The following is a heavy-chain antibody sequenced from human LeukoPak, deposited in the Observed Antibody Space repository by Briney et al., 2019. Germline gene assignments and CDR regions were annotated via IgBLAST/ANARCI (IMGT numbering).Heavy chain of an antibody. V-gene: IGHV3-11*04. J-gene: IGHJ6*03. CDR2: ISSSGSTI. Sequence: GGSLRLSCAASGFTFSDYYMSWIRQAPGKGLEWVSYISSSGSTIYYADSVKGRFTISRDNAKNSLYLQMNSLRAEDTAVYYCARDRYSDYYYYMDVWGKGTTVTVSS. D-gene: IGHD2-15*01. CDR1: GFTFSDYY. CDR3: ARDRYSDYYYYMDV.